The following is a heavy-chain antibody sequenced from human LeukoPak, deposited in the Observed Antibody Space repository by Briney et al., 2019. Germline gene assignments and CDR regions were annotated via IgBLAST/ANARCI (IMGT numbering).Heavy chain of an antibody. J-gene: IGHJ4*02. CDR3: ARDSRIAAAGMGSGLGY. D-gene: IGHD6-13*01. V-gene: IGHV1-8*01. CDR1: GYTFTSYD. Sequence: ASVKVSCTASGYTFTSYDINWVRQATGQGLEWMGWMNPNSGNTGYAQKFQGRVTMTRNTSISTAYMELSSLRSEDTAVYYCARDSRIAAAGMGSGLGYWGQGTLVTVSS. CDR2: MNPNSGNT.